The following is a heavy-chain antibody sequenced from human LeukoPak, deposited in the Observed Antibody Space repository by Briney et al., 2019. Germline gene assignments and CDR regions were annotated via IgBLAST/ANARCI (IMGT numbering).Heavy chain of an antibody. V-gene: IGHV4-61*01. CDR2: IQYSGST. Sequence: SETLSLTCTVSGDSVSGISFYWSWIRQPPGKGLQYIGYIQYSGSTNYNPSLKSRVTISVDTSKNQFSLKLSSVTAADTAVYYCARETLNYYDSSGYYAFDIWGQGTMVTVSS. J-gene: IGHJ3*02. CDR1: GDSVSGISFY. CDR3: ARETLNYYDSSGYYAFDI. D-gene: IGHD3-22*01.